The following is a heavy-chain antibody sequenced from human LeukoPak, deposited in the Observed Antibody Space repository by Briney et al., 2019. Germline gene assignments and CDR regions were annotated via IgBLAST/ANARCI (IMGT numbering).Heavy chain of an antibody. CDR1: GGSISSGGYY. CDR2: IYYSGST. Sequence: PSQTLSLTCTVSGGSISSGGYYWSWLRQPPGTGLEWIGYIYYSGSTNYNPSLKSRVTISVDTSKNQFSLKLSSVTAADTAVYYCARGPIGYCSSTSCPVDYWGQGTLVTVSS. V-gene: IGHV4-61*08. J-gene: IGHJ4*02. D-gene: IGHD2-2*01. CDR3: ARGPIGYCSSTSCPVDY.